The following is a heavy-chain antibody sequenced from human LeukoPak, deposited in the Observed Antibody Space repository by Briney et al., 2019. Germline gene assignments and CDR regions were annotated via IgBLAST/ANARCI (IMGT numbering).Heavy chain of an antibody. V-gene: IGHV3-33*01. CDR1: GFTFSSYG. J-gene: IGHJ4*02. CDR2: IWYDGSNK. CDR3: AASGDLNNN. Sequence: GGSLRLSCAASGFTFSSYGMHWVRQAPGKGLEWVAVIWYDGSNKYYADSMKGRFTISRDNSKNTLYLQMNSLRAEDTAVYYCAASGDLNNNWGQGTLVTVSS. D-gene: IGHD2-21*02.